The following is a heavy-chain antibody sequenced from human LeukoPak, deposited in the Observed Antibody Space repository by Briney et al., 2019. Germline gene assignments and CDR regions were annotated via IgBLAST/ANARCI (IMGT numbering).Heavy chain of an antibody. CDR1: GGFISSSIYY. CDR2: IYYSGST. Sequence: PSETLSLTCTVSGGFISSSIYYWGWIRQPPGKGLEWIGSIYYSGSTYYNPSLKTRVTISVDTSKNQFSLKVNSVTAADTAVYYCARQFNSLDWFDPWGQGTLVTVSS. J-gene: IGHJ5*02. D-gene: IGHD4-23*01. V-gene: IGHV4-39*01. CDR3: ARQFNSLDWFDP.